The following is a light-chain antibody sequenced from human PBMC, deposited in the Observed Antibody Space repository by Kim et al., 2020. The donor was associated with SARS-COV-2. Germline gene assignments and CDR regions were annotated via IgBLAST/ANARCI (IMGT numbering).Light chain of an antibody. J-gene: IGKJ4*01. CDR1: RSVANQ. CDR2: DAS. Sequence: SPAERATLSCRAGRSVANQLAWYQQKPGQAPRTRIYDASNRAIGIPDKFSGSGSGTDFTLTISRLEPEDSALYYCHQYNSAPPLTFGGGTKVDIK. V-gene: IGKV3-20*01. CDR3: HQYNSAPPLT.